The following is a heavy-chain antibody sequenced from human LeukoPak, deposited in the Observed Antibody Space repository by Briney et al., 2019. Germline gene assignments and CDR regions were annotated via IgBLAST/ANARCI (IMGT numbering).Heavy chain of an antibody. J-gene: IGHJ6*02. D-gene: IGHD6-13*01. Sequence: SETLSLTCTVSGGSISSYYWSWIRQPPGKGLEWIGYIYYSGSTNYSPSLKSRVTISVDTSKNQFSLKLGSVTAADTAVYYCARNSAAAGWSPLYYYYGMDVWGQGTTVTVSS. CDR3: ARNSAAAGWSPLYYYYGMDV. CDR1: GGSISSYY. CDR2: IYYSGST. V-gene: IGHV4-59*08.